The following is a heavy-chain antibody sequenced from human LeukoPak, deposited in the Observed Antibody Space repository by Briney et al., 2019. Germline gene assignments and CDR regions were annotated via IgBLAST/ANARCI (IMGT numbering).Heavy chain of an antibody. CDR1: GFTVSNNY. CDR3: VRFPRRFDCGGDCYSAFDI. V-gene: IGHV3-53*01. CDR2: IYSGGST. Sequence: GGSLRLSCAASGFTVSNNYMSWVRQAPGKGLEWVSVIYSGGSTSYADSVKGRFTISRDNSKNTLYLQINSLRAEDTAVYYCVRFPRRFDCGGDCYSAFDIWGQGTMVTVSS. J-gene: IGHJ3*02. D-gene: IGHD2-21*02.